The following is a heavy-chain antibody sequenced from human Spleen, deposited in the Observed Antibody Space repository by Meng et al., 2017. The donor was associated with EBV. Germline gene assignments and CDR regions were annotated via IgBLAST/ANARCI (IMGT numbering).Heavy chain of an antibody. CDR3: ARDQSGLSGFGP. D-gene: IGHD5-12*01. CDR1: GASVSSGSYD. Sequence: QWQVSGPDVVQRSATLSLTWTVSGASVSSGSYDGNWIRQPPGKRLEVIGDIYYSGGTNYNPSLQSRVNISVDRSKNKFSLKVRSVTAADTAVYYCARDQSGLSGFGPWGQGTLVTVSS. V-gene: IGHV4-61*01. CDR2: IYYSGGT. J-gene: IGHJ5*02.